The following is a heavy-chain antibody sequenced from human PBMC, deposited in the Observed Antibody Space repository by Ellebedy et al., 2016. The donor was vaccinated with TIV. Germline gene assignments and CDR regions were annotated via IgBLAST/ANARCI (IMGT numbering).Heavy chain of an antibody. D-gene: IGHD4-23*01. CDR3: ARGGNHFFGH. Sequence: GESLKISCAASGFTFTTFWMSWVRQAPGKGLEWVANIKEDGSERHYVDSVEGRFTISRDNAKNSLYLQMDNLGAEDTAVYYCARGGNHFFGHWGQGNLVTVSP. J-gene: IGHJ4*02. CDR1: GFTFTTFW. CDR2: IKEDGSER. V-gene: IGHV3-7*03.